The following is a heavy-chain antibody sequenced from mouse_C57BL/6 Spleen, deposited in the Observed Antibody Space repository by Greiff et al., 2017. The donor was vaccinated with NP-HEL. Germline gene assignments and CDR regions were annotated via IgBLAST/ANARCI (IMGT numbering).Heavy chain of an antibody. CDR3: AREVLRSYYFDY. CDR1: GYTFTSYW. J-gene: IGHJ2*01. CDR2: IDPSDSYT. D-gene: IGHD1-1*01. Sequence: VQLQQPGAELVKPGASVKLSCKASGYTFTSYWMQWVKQRPGQGLEWIGEIDPSDSYTNYNQKFKGKATLTVDTSSSTAYMQLSSLTSEDSAVYYCAREVLRSYYFDYWGQGTTLTVSS. V-gene: IGHV1-50*01.